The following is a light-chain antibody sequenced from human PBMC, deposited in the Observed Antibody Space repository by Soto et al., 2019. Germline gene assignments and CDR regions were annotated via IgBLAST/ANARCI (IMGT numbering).Light chain of an antibody. CDR3: YSYAGRNLYV. V-gene: IGLV2-23*01. CDR1: SSDVGGYNL. Sequence: QSALTQPASVSGSPGQSITISCTGTSSDVGGYNLVSWYQQHPGKAPKLMIYEGRQRPSGVSNRFSGSKSGNTASLTISGLQAEDEADYYCYSYAGRNLYVFGTGTKVTVL. J-gene: IGLJ1*01. CDR2: EGR.